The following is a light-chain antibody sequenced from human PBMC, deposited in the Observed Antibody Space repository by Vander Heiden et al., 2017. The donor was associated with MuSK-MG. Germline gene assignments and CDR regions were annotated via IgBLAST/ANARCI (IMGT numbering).Light chain of an antibody. CDR3: QQANSFPAT. V-gene: IGKV1-12*01. CDR1: QRINSW. Sequence: DIQMTQSPSSVSASVGDRVTITCRASQRINSWLAWYQQKPGKAPKLLIFSSSSLQSGVPSRFSGSGSATDFTLTISSLQPEDFAIYYCQQANSFPATFGGGTKVEIK. CDR2: SSS. J-gene: IGKJ4*01.